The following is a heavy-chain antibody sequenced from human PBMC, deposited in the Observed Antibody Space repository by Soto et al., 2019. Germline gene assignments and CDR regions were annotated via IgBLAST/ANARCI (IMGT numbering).Heavy chain of an antibody. D-gene: IGHD3-10*01. CDR2: ISGSGGST. V-gene: IGHV3-23*01. CDR3: AKGPHYYGAGSQYGMDV. CDR1: GFTFSSYA. J-gene: IGHJ6*02. Sequence: PGGYLRLSCAASGFTFSSYAMHWVRQAPGKGLEWVSAISGSGGSTYYADSVKGRFTISRDNSKNTLYLQMNSLRAEDTAAYYCAKGPHYYGAGSQYGMDVSGRGTTVTVSS.